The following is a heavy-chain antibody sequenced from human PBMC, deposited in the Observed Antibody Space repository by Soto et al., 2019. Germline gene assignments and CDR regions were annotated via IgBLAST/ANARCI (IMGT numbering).Heavy chain of an antibody. Sequence: QVQLVQSGAEVKKPGASVKVSCKASGYTFTSYYMHWVRQAPGQGLEWMGIINPSGGSTSYAQKFQGRVTMTRDTSTITVYMELSSLRSEDTAVYYCARDNERFLEWGYYYYYGMDVWGQGTTVTVSS. V-gene: IGHV1-46*01. CDR2: INPSGGST. D-gene: IGHD3-3*01. CDR3: ARDNERFLEWGYYYYYGMDV. CDR1: GYTFTSYY. J-gene: IGHJ6*02.